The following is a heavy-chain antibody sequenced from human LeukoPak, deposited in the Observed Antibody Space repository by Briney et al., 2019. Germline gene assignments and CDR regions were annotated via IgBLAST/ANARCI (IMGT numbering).Heavy chain of an antibody. J-gene: IGHJ6*03. Sequence: GESLKISCKDSGYSFTTYWIGWVRQMPGKGLEWMGIIYPGDSDTRYSPSFQGQVTISADKSISTAYLQWSSLKASDTAMYYCARHGYGDRITPLGYYYYYMDVWGKGTTVTVSS. D-gene: IGHD4-17*01. V-gene: IGHV5-51*01. CDR1: GYSFTTYW. CDR3: ARHGYGDRITPLGYYYYYMDV. CDR2: IYPGDSDT.